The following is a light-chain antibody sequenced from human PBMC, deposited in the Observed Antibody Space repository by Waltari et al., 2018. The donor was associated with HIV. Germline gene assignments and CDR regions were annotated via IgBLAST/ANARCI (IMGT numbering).Light chain of an antibody. J-gene: IGKJ3*01. CDR3: QQSYSIPLT. CDR1: QTISSY. V-gene: IGKV1-39*01. Sequence: DIQMTQSPSSLSASVGDRVTITCRASQTISSYLNWYQQKPGKAPKLLIYAASSLQSVVPSRFSGSGSGTDFTLTISSLQPEDFATYYCQQSYSIPLTFGPGTKVDIK. CDR2: AAS.